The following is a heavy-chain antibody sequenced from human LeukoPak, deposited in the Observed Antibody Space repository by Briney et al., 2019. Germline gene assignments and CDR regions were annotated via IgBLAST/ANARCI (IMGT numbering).Heavy chain of an antibody. D-gene: IGHD5-24*01. CDR2: INPNSGGT. CDR1: GYTFTGYY. J-gene: IGHJ4*02. CDR3: AREGLEGNGYNYFGY. Sequence: ASVNVSCTASGYTFTGYYMHWVRQAPGQGLEWMGWINPNSGGTNYAQKFQGRVTMTRDTSISTAYMELSRLRSDDTAVYYCAREGLEGNGYNYFGYWSQGTLVTVSS. V-gene: IGHV1-2*02.